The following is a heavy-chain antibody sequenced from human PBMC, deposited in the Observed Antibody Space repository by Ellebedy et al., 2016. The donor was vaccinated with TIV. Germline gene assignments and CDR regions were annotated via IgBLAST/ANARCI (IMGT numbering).Heavy chain of an antibody. CDR2: ISYSGST. V-gene: IGHV4-39*01. J-gene: IGHJ4*02. Sequence: SETLSLTXTVSGGSTSSRNDYWGWIRQPPGKGLEWIGTISYSGSTYYNPSLKSRVTISGDTSKSQFSLRLNSVTAADTALYYCARHISSMIRESTTDFDYWGQGSLVTVSS. CDR1: GGSTSSRNDY. D-gene: IGHD3-10*01. CDR3: ARHISSMIRESTTDFDY.